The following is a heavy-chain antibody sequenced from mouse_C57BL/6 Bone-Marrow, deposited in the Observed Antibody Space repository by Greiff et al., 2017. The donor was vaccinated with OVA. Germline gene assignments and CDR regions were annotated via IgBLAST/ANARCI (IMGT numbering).Heavy chain of an antibody. J-gene: IGHJ1*03. CDR1: GFTFSDYY. V-gene: IGHV5-16*01. Sequence: EVKLVESEGGLVQPGSSMKLSCTASGFTFSDYYMAWVRQVPEKGLEWVANINYDGSSTYYLDSLKSRFIISRDNAKNILYLQMSSLKSDDTATYYCAREVSTVVAPLHWYFDVWGTGTTVTVSS. CDR3: AREVSTVVAPLHWYFDV. CDR2: INYDGSST. D-gene: IGHD1-1*01.